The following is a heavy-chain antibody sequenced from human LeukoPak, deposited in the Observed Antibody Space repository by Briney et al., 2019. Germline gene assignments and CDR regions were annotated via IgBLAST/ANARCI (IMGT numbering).Heavy chain of an antibody. V-gene: IGHV1-18*01. Sequence: ASVKVSCKASGYTFTSYGIRWVRQAPGQGLEWMGWISAYNGNTNYAQKLQGRVTMTTDTSTSTAYMELRSLRSDDTAVYYCARPSSGTSYMDVWGKGTTVTVSS. D-gene: IGHD3-10*01. J-gene: IGHJ6*03. CDR3: ARPSSGTSYMDV. CDR2: ISAYNGNT. CDR1: GYTFTSYG.